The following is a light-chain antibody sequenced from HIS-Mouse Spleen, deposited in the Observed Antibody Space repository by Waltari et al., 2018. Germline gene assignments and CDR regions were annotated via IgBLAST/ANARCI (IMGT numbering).Light chain of an antibody. Sequence: QSALTQPASVSGSPGQSITISCTGTSSDVGSYNPVSWYQQHPGKAPKLMVYEGSKRRSGASTRFSGSESGNTASLTISGLQAEDEADYYCCSYAGSSTWVFGGGTKLTVL. J-gene: IGLJ3*02. CDR1: SSDVGSYNP. CDR2: EGS. V-gene: IGLV2-23*01. CDR3: CSYAGSSTWV.